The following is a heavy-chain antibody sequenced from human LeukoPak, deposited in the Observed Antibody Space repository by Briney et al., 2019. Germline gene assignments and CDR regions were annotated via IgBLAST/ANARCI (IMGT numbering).Heavy chain of an antibody. Sequence: SETLSLTCAVYGGSFSGYYWSWIRQPPGKGLEWIGEINHSGSTNYNPSLKSRVTISVDTSKNQFSLKLSSVTAADTAVYYCARDCYSSGWYYFDYWGQGTLVTVSS. V-gene: IGHV4-34*01. J-gene: IGHJ4*02. CDR3: ARDCYSSGWYYFDY. CDR1: GGSFSGYY. D-gene: IGHD6-19*01. CDR2: INHSGST.